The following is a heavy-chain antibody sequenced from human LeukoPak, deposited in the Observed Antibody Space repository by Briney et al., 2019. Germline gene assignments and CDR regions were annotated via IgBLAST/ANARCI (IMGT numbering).Heavy chain of an antibody. D-gene: IGHD3-9*01. Sequence: EASVKVSCKASGYTFTSYGISWVRQAPGQGLEWMGWISAYNGNTNYAQKLQGRVTMTTDTSTSTAYMELRSLRSDDTAVYYCATHRVRGYFDWLSQRYYGMDVWGQGTTVTVSS. CDR2: ISAYNGNT. CDR3: ATHRVRGYFDWLSQRYYGMDV. V-gene: IGHV1-18*01. J-gene: IGHJ6*02. CDR1: GYTFTSYG.